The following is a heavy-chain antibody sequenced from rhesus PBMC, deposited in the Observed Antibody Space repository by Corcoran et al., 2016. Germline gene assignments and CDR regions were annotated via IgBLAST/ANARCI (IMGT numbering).Heavy chain of an antibody. D-gene: IGHD6S26*01. Sequence: QVQLQEPGPGLVKPSETLSLTCAVSGYSISSGYGWCWLRQPPGQGLEWIGYLGGRSGSTNYNPSLKTRVTISKDTSKNQFSLKLSSVTAADTAVYYCARDASIAAAGLGFDYWGQGVLVTVSS. CDR3: ARDASIAAAGLGFDY. CDR2: LGGRSGST. V-gene: IGHV4-127*01. CDR1: GYSISSGYG. J-gene: IGHJ4*01.